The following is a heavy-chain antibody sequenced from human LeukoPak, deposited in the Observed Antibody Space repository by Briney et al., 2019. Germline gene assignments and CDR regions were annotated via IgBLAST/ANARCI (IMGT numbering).Heavy chain of an antibody. V-gene: IGHV3-66*02. CDR3: ARVPWSEESSSWYRNKRTYYYYMDV. D-gene: IGHD6-13*01. Sequence: GGSLRLSCAASGFTVSSNYMSWGRQAPGGVLGWGSVIYSGGSTYYAASVKGRFTISRGNSKNTLYLQMTSLRAEDTAVYYCARVPWSEESSSWYRNKRTYYYYMDVWGKGTTVTVSS. J-gene: IGHJ6*03. CDR1: GFTVSSNY. CDR2: IYSGGST.